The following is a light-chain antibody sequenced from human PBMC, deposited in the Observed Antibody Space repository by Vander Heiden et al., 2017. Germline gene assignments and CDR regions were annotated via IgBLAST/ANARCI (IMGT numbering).Light chain of an antibody. CDR1: QSVSSY. Sequence: IVLTLSPAPLSLSPGERATLSCRASQSVSSYLAWYQHKPGQAPRLLIYDASNRASGIPARFIGSGSGTDFTLTISSLEPEDFAVYYCQQRSNWPPTFGGGTKVEIK. CDR2: DAS. V-gene: IGKV3-11*01. J-gene: IGKJ4*01. CDR3: QQRSNWPPT.